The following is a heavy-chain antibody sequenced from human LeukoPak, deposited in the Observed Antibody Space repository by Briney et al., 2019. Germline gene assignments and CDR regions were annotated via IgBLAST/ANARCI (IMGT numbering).Heavy chain of an antibody. CDR3: ARDSNYYGSGSYYSPLVY. J-gene: IGHJ4*02. D-gene: IGHD3-10*01. CDR2: IIPIFGTA. Sequence: SVKVSCKASGGTFSSYAISWVRQAPGQGLEWMGGIIPIFGTANYAQKFQGRVTITADESTSTAYMELSSLRSEDTAVYYCARDSNYYGSGSYYSPLVYWGQGTLVTVSS. V-gene: IGHV1-69*13. CDR1: GGTFSSYA.